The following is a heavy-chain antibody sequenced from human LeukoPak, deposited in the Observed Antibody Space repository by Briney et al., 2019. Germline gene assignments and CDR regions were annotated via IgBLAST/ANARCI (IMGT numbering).Heavy chain of an antibody. CDR2: ISAYNGNT. CDR1: GYTFTSYG. D-gene: IGHD6-19*01. V-gene: IGHV1-18*01. Sequence: ASVKVSCKASGYTFTSYGISWVRQASGQGLEWMGWISAYNGNTNYAQKLQGRVTMTTDTSTSTAYMELRSLRSDDTAVYYCARDRDSSGWYQGVGFDYWGQGTLVTVSS. J-gene: IGHJ4*02. CDR3: ARDRDSSGWYQGVGFDY.